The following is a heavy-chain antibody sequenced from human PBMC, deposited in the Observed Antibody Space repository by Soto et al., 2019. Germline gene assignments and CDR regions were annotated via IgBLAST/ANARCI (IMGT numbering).Heavy chain of an antibody. CDR3: ARQDSEGYYYGMDV. CDR1: GGSISSYY. V-gene: IGHV4-59*08. J-gene: IGHJ6*02. CDR2: IYYSGST. D-gene: IGHD2-15*01. Sequence: QVQLQESGPGLVKPSETLSLTCTVSGGSISSYYWSWIRQPPGKGLEWIGYIYYSGSTNYNPPLKSRVTISVDTSKNQFSLKLSSVTAADTAVYYCARQDSEGYYYGMDVWGQGTTVTVSS.